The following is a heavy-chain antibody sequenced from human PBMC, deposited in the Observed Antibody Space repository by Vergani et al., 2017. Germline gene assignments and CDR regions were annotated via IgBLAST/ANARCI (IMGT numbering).Heavy chain of an antibody. CDR3: ARSIVVVLAAPEGFDD. CDR1: GYTFTGYY. D-gene: IGHD2-15*01. V-gene: IGHV1-2*02. J-gene: IGHJ4*02. CDR2: INPNSCGT. Sequence: QVQLVQSGAEVKKPGASVKVSCKASGYTFTGYYMHWVRQAPGQGLEWMGWINPNSCGTNYAQKFQGRVTMTRETSIRTAYMELSRLRSDDTAVYYCARSIVVVLAAPEGFDDWGQGTRVTVSS.